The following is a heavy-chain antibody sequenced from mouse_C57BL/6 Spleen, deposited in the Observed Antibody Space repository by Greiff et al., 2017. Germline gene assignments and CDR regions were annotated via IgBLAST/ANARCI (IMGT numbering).Heavy chain of an antibody. CDR1: GYAFSSYW. D-gene: IGHD1-1*01. CDR3: ARGDYGSSYYFDY. Sequence: QVQLQQSGAELVKPGASVKISCKASGYAFSSYWMNWVKQRPGKGLEWIGQLYPGDGDTNYNGKFKGKATLTADKSTSTAYMQLSSLTSEDSAVYVCARGDYGSSYYFDYWGQGTTLTVSS. J-gene: IGHJ2*01. V-gene: IGHV1-80*01. CDR2: LYPGDGDT.